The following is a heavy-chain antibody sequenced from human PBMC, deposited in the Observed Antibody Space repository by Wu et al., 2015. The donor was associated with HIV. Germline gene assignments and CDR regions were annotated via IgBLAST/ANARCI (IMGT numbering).Heavy chain of an antibody. CDR1: RSTFTGYH. CDR3: AHSENDWLLVDY. CDR2: INPNSGGT. Sequence: QVQLVQSGAEVKKPGASVKVSCKASRSTFTGYHLHWVRQAPGQGLKWMGWINPNSGGTKYAQKFQGRVTMTRDTSISTAYLELSRLKSDDTAMYYCAHSENDWLLVDYWGQGTLVTVSS. J-gene: IGHJ4*02. D-gene: IGHD3-9*01. V-gene: IGHV1-2*02.